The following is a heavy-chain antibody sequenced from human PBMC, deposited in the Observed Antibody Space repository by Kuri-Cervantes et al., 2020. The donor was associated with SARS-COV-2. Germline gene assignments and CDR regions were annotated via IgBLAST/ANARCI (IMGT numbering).Heavy chain of an antibody. D-gene: IGHD4-17*01. CDR1: GFTFSNQG. V-gene: IGHV3-33*06. J-gene: IGHJ2*01. Sequence: GGSLRLSCVVSGFTFSNQGMHWVRKAPGKGLEWVAVIWYDGSNEYYADSVKGRFTISRDNSKNTLYLQMNSLRAEVTAVYYCAKARHDYGDYANGRWYFDLWGRGTLVTVSS. CDR2: IWYDGSNE. CDR3: AKARHDYGDYANGRWYFDL.